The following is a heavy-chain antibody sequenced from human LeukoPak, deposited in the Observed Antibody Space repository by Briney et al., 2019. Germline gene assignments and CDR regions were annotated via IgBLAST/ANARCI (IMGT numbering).Heavy chain of an antibody. CDR2: IYHSGST. Sequence: SQTLSLTCTVSGGSISSGGYYWSWIRQPPGKGLEWIGYIYHSGSTYYNPSLKSRVTISVDRSKNQFSLKLSSVTAADTAVYYCASWDGSHYYYMDVWGKGTTVTVSS. J-gene: IGHJ6*03. CDR1: GGSISSGGYY. CDR3: ASWDGSHYYYMDV. V-gene: IGHV4-30-2*01. D-gene: IGHD5-24*01.